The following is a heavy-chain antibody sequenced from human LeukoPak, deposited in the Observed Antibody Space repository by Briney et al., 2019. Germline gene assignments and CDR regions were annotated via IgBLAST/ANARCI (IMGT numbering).Heavy chain of an antibody. CDR2: IYYSGST. Sequence: PSETLSLTCTVSGGSISSSSYYWGWIRQPPGKGLEWIGSIYYSGSTYYNPSLKSRVTISVGTSKNQFSLKLSSVTAADTAVYYCARLPRVTQLENIVVVPAATPGFDPWGQGTLVTVSS. D-gene: IGHD2-2*01. V-gene: IGHV4-39*01. CDR3: ARLPRVTQLENIVVVPAATPGFDP. CDR1: GGSISSSSYY. J-gene: IGHJ5*02.